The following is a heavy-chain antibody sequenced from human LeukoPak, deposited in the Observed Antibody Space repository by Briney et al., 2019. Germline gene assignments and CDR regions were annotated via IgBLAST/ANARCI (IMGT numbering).Heavy chain of an antibody. CDR3: ARGFGSGSYYNY. Sequence: SETLSLTCTVYGGSISGYYWSWIRQPPGKGLEWTGEINHSGSTNYNPSLKSRVTISVDTSKNQFSLKLSSVTAADTAVYYCARGFGSGSYYNYWGQGTLVTVSS. V-gene: IGHV4-34*01. CDR2: INHSGST. D-gene: IGHD3-10*01. J-gene: IGHJ4*02. CDR1: GGSISGYY.